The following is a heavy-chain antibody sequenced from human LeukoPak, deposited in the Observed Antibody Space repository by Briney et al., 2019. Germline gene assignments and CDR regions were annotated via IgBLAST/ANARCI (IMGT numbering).Heavy chain of an antibody. Sequence: SETLSLTCAVSVGSISSGNWWTWVRQSPGKGLEWIGEVYHNGTLNYNPSLKSRVAISVDSFKNHFSLKLTSVTAADTAVYYCATAPILRGEGGEHYKYGMDVWGQGTTVIVSS. D-gene: IGHD2-2*02. CDR3: ATAPILRGEGGEHYKYGMDV. J-gene: IGHJ6*02. CDR1: VGSISSGNW. V-gene: IGHV4-4*02. CDR2: VYHNGTL.